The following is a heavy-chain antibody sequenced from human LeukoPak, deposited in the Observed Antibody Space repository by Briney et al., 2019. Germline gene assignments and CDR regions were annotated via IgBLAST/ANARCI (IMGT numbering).Heavy chain of an antibody. D-gene: IGHD3-3*01. CDR1: GYTLTELS. V-gene: IGHV1-24*01. CDR2: FDPEDGET. Sequence: ASVKVSCKVSGYTLTELSMHWVRQAPGKGLEWMGGFDPEDGETIYAQKFQGRVTMTEDTSTDTAYMELSSLRSEDTAVYYCASPSTTIFGALGTAFDIWGQGTMVTVSS. CDR3: ASPSTTIFGALGTAFDI. J-gene: IGHJ3*02.